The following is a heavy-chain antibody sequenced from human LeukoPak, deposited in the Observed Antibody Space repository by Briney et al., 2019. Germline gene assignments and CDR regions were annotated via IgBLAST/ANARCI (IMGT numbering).Heavy chain of an antibody. CDR1: DFRDYH. D-gene: IGHD5-12*01. CDR3: ASGYSGYDLNY. Sequence: ASVKVSCKTSDFRDYHMNWGRQAPGQGLEWLGWINPKSGDTDYAQKFQGRVTMTRDTSISTAYMELSGLKPDDTAIYFCASGYSGYDLNYWGQGTQVTVSS. CDR2: INPKSGDT. V-gene: IGHV1-2*02. J-gene: IGHJ4*02.